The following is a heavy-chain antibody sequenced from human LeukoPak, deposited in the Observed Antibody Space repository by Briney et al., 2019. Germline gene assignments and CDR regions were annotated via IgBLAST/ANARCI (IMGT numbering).Heavy chain of an antibody. D-gene: IGHD2-21*01. J-gene: IGHJ3*02. CDR1: GFTFINAW. V-gene: IGHV3-53*01. Sequence: GGSLRLSCAASGFTFINAWMSWVRQAPGKGLEWVSVLYSNGDTYYADSVKGRFTISRDNSKNTLYLQLNTLRAEDTAVYYCARYIPSCGGNCNDGFDIWGQGTMVSVSS. CDR3: ARYIPSCGGNCNDGFDI. CDR2: LYSNGDT.